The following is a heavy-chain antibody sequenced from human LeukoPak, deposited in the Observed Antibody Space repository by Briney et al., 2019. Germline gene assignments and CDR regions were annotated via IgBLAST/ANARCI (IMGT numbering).Heavy chain of an antibody. Sequence: PGGSLRLSCAASRFTFSSYEMNWVRRAPGKGLESVAYISSRGSITYYADSVKGRFTISRDNANNSLSLLMNSLRAEDTAVYYCARDKASPFTYYGMDVWGQGTTVTVSS. D-gene: IGHD6-6*01. J-gene: IGHJ6*02. CDR1: RFTFSSYE. CDR2: ISSRGSIT. V-gene: IGHV3-48*03. CDR3: ARDKASPFTYYGMDV.